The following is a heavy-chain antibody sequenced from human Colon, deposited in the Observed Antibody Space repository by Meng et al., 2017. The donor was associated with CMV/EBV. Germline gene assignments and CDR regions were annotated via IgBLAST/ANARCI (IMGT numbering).Heavy chain of an antibody. CDR2: ISSSGSTI. J-gene: IGHJ6*02. CDR1: GFTFSSYE. V-gene: IGHV3-48*03. Sequence: GGSLRLSCAASGFTFSSYEMNWVRQAPGKGPEWVSYISSSGSTIYYADSVKGRFTISRDNAKNSLYLQMNSLRAEDTAVYYCARGGIQLWLSDYYYGMDVWGQGTTVTVSS. CDR3: ARGGIQLWLSDYYYGMDV. D-gene: IGHD5-18*01.